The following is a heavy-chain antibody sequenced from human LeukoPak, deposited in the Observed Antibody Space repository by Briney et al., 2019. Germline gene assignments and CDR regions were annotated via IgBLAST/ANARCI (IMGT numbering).Heavy chain of an antibody. V-gene: IGHV4-34*12. D-gene: IGHD4-11*01. CDR3: AGLIPEADYTRYYYYYGMDL. J-gene: IGHJ6*02. CDR1: GGSFSDFY. CDR2: IVHSGST. Sequence: SETLSLTCAVYGGSFSDFYWSWIRQPPGKGLEWIGEIVHSGSTNYKPSLKSRVSISVDTSKNQFSLRLSSVTAADTAVYFCAGLIPEADYTRYYYYYGMDLWGQGTTVTVSS.